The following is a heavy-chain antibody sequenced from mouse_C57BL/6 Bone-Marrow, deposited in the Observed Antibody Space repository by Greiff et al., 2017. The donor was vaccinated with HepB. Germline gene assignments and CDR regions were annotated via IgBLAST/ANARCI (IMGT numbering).Heavy chain of an antibody. CDR1: GYTFTSYW. Sequence: QVQLQQPGAELVRPGSSVKLSCKASGYTFTSYWMDWVKQRPGQGLEWIGNIYPSDSETHYNQKFKDKATLTVDKSSSTAYMQLSSLTSEDSAVYYCARFGYDGSYSFDYWGQGTTLTVSS. J-gene: IGHJ2*01. V-gene: IGHV1-61*01. CDR2: IYPSDSET. D-gene: IGHD2-2*01. CDR3: ARFGYDGSYSFDY.